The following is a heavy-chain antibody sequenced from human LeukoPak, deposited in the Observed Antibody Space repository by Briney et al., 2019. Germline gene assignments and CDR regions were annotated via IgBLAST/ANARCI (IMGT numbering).Heavy chain of an antibody. V-gene: IGHV3-7*01. J-gene: IGHJ4*02. Sequence: GGSLRLSCAASGFTFSSYWMSWVRQAPGKGLEWVANIKQDGREKYYVDSVKGRFTISRDNAKNSLYLQMNSLRAEDTAVYYCARDLHGWLRLQVFDYWGQGTLVTVSS. CDR2: IKQDGREK. D-gene: IGHD5-12*01. CDR3: ARDLHGWLRLQVFDY. CDR1: GFTFSSYW.